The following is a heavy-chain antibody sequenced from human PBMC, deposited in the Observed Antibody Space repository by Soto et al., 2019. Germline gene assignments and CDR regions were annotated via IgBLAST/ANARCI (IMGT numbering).Heavy chain of an antibody. CDR2: IIPIFGTA. Sequence: QVQLVQSGAEVKKPGSSVKVSCKASGGTFSSYAISWVRQAPGQGLEWMGGIIPIFGTANYAQQFQGRVTITADESTSTAYMELSSLRYEDTAVYYCARDRPDDYSNFGPMDYWGQGTLVTVSS. V-gene: IGHV1-69*12. CDR1: GGTFSSYA. J-gene: IGHJ4*02. D-gene: IGHD4-4*01. CDR3: ARDRPDDYSNFGPMDY.